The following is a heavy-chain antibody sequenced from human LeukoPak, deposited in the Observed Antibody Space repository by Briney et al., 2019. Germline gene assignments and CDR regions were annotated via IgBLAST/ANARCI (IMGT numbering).Heavy chain of an antibody. D-gene: IGHD3-9*01. CDR3: TRGFDRNDY. V-gene: IGHV3-49*04. J-gene: IGHJ4*02. CDR2: IRSKAYGGTT. CDR1: GFTFGDYA. Sequence: PGGSLRLSCTASGFTFGDYAMSWVRQAPGKGLEWVGFIRSKAYGGTTEYAASVKGRFTISRDDSKSIAYLQMNSLKTEDTAVYFCTRGFDRNDYWGQGTLVTVSS.